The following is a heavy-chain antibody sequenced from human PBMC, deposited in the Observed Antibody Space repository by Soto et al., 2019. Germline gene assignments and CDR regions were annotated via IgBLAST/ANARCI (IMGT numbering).Heavy chain of an antibody. J-gene: IGHJ6*02. D-gene: IGHD3-3*01. CDR3: ARARFDSWSHIYYGLDV. V-gene: IGHV4-34*01. CDR2: INHSGST. CDR1: GGSVSGYY. Sequence: PSETLSLTCAVYGGSVSGYYWTCLRQPPGKGLEWIVEINHSGSTDYNPAPKSRVTMSVDTSKNQFSLRVTSVTAADTAVYYCARARFDSWSHIYYGLDVWGQGTTVNVSS.